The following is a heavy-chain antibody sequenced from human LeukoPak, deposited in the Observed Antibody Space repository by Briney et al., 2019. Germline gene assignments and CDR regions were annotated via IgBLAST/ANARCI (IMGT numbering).Heavy chain of an antibody. V-gene: IGHV1-69*06. CDR2: IIPIFGTA. D-gene: IGHD6-13*01. CDR1: GGTFSSYA. CDR3: ARDFGISQQLVVY. J-gene: IGHJ4*02. Sequence: ASVKVSCKASGGTFSSYAISWVRQAPGQGLEWMGGIIPIFGTANYAQKFQGRVTITADKSTSTAYMELSSLRSEDTAVYYCARDFGISQQLVVYWGQGTLVTVSS.